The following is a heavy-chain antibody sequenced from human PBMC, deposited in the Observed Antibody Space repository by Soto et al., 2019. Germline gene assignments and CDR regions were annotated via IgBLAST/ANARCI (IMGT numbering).Heavy chain of an antibody. CDR2: INPNSGGT. J-gene: IGHJ6*02. V-gene: IGHV1-2*04. CDR1: GYTFTGYY. Sequence: ASVKVSCKASGYTFTGYYMHWVRQAPGQGLEWMGWINPNSGGTNYAQKFQGWVTMTRDTSISTAYMELSRLRSDDTAVYYCARDQLPSSHYYYGMDVWGQGTTVTVSS. D-gene: IGHD2-2*01. CDR3: ARDQLPSSHYYYGMDV.